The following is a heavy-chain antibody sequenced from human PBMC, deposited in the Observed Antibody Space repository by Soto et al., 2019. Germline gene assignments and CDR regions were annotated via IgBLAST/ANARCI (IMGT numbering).Heavy chain of an antibody. CDR1: GFTFSSYA. J-gene: IGHJ4*02. D-gene: IGHD3-22*01. V-gene: IGHV3-30-3*01. CDR3: ARDRSYYDSSGYYSWYYFDY. CDR2: ISYDGSNK. Sequence: GGSLRLSCAASGFTFSSYAMHWVRQAPGKGLEWVAVISYDGSNKYYADSVKGRFTISRDNSKNTLYLQMNSLRAEDTAVYYCARDRSYYDSSGYYSWYYFDYWGQGTLVTVPQ.